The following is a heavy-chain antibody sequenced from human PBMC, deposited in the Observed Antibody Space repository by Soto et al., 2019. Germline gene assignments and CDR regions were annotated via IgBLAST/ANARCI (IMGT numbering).Heavy chain of an antibody. Sequence: QVQLVQSGAEVKKPGSSVKVSCKASGGTFSTYTVIWVRQAPGQGLEWMGRIIPMLDITNTAQSFQGRVTITAAKSTSTAYLELSTLRSDDTAIYFCTLGSWSAETFDIWGRGTMVTVSS. V-gene: IGHV1-69*02. CDR2: IIPMLDIT. CDR3: TLGSWSAETFDI. CDR1: GGTFSTYT. J-gene: IGHJ3*02. D-gene: IGHD6-13*01.